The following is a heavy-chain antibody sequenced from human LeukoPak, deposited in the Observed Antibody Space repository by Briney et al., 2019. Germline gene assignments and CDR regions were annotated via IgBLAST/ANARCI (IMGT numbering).Heavy chain of an antibody. CDR1: GGSISSYY. V-gene: IGHV4-59*08. Sequence: SETLSLTCTVSGGSISSYYWSWIRQPPGKGLEWIGYIYYSGSTNYNPSLKSRVTISVDTSKNQFSLKLSSVTAADTAVYYCARSDCSSTSCYGFDYYYGMDVWGQGTTVTVSS. CDR2: IYYSGST. D-gene: IGHD2-2*01. J-gene: IGHJ6*02. CDR3: ARSDCSSTSCYGFDYYYGMDV.